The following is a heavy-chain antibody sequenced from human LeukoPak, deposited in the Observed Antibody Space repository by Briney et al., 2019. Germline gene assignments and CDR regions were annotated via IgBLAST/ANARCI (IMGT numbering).Heavy chain of an antibody. Sequence: GGSPRLSCTASGFTFSDCDMNWFRQAPGKGLEWVSSISYRTSHIYYADSVKGRFTISRDNAKNSLYLQMDSLRAEDTAVYFCGRAFPPLRTAAAGDYWGQGTLVTVSS. V-gene: IGHV3-21*01. J-gene: IGHJ4*02. CDR3: GRAFPPLRTAAAGDY. CDR2: ISYRTSHI. D-gene: IGHD6-13*01. CDR1: GFTFSDCD.